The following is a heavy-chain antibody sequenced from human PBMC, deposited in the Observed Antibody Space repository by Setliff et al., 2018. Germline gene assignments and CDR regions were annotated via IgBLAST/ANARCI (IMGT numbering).Heavy chain of an antibody. J-gene: IGHJ6*03. CDR1: GNSISSDY. CDR2: IYTSGNT. CDR3: ARGKSHYYYMDV. Sequence: SETLSLTCTVSGNSISSDYWSWIRQPAGKGLEWIGRIYTSGNTNYNPSLKSRVTMSVDTSKKQFSLKLSSVTAADTAVYYCARGKSHYYYMDVWGKGTTVTVSS. V-gene: IGHV4-4*07.